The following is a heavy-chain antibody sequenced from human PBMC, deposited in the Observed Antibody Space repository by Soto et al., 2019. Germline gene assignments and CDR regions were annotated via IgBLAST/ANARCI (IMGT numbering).Heavy chain of an antibody. CDR2: IIPIFGTV. Sequence: QVQLLQSGAEVKKPGSSVRVSCEASGGSFRTYSISWVRQAPGQGLEWMGGIIPIFGTVNSAQKFQGRVTMTADETTTTVYKDRRRLRSEDTAVYYCAKGAVAGTPTSYYYYGMDVWGQGTTVTVSS. D-gene: IGHD6-19*01. CDR1: GGSFRTYS. V-gene: IGHV1-69*12. CDR3: AKGAVAGTPTSYYYYGMDV. J-gene: IGHJ6*02.